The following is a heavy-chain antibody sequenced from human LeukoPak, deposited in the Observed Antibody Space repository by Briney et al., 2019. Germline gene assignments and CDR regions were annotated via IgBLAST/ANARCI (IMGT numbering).Heavy chain of an antibody. J-gene: IGHJ5*02. CDR3: ARDPDHVWGSYRPNNWFDP. CDR2: IIPIFGTA. D-gene: IGHD3-16*02. V-gene: IGHV1-69*01. Sequence: GSSVKVSCKASGGTFSSYAISWVRQAPGQGLEWMGGIIPIFGTANYAQKFQGRVTITADESTSTAYMELSSLRSEDTAVYYCARDPDHVWGSYRPNNWFDPWGQGTLVTVSS. CDR1: GGTFSSYA.